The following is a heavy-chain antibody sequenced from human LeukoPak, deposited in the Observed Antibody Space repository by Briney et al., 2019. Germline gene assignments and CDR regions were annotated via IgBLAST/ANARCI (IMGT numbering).Heavy chain of an antibody. CDR2: INWSGEKT. CDR1: GFTFSNYA. Sequence: GGSLRLSCAASGFTFSNYAISWARQAPGKGLEWVSGINWSGEKTSYADSVKGRFTISRDNSRNTMYLQTNSLRAEDMAIYYCAHVGSCTAGTCVPGGYWGQGALVTV. CDR3: AHVGSCTAGTCVPGGY. J-gene: IGHJ4*02. V-gene: IGHV3-23*01. D-gene: IGHD1-1*01.